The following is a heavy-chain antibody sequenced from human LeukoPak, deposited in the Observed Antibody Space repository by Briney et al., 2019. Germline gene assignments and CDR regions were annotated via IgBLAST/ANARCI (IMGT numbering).Heavy chain of an antibody. CDR3: AKDRGY. CDR2: ISGSGDNT. CDR1: GFTFSSNY. D-gene: IGHD5-24*01. V-gene: IGHV3-23*01. Sequence: GGSLRLSCAASGFTFSSNYMRWVRQAPGKGLEWVPAISGSGDNTYYADSVKGRFTISRDNSKNTLYLQMNSLRVEDTAVYYCAKDRGYWGQGTLVTVSS. J-gene: IGHJ4*02.